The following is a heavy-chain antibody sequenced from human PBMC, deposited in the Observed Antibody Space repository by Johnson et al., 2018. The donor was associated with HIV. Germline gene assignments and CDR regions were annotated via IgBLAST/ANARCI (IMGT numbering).Heavy chain of an antibody. D-gene: IGHD6-19*01. J-gene: IGHJ3*02. V-gene: IGHV3-11*04. Sequence: QVQLVESGGGLVQPGGSLRLSCAASGFTVSSNYMSWIRQAPGKGLEWVSYISSSGSTIYYADSVQGRFTISRDNAKNSLYLQMNNLRAEDTALYYCARDQGSGWYSPHAFDIWGQGTMVTVSS. CDR3: ARDQGSGWYSPHAFDI. CDR1: GFTVSSNY. CDR2: ISSSGSTI.